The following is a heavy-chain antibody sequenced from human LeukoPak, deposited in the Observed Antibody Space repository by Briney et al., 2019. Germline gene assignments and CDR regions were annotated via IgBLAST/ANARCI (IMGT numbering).Heavy chain of an antibody. V-gene: IGHV1-2*02. CDR3: TVRERDY. Sequence: ASVKVSCKASGYTFTSYDINWVRQAPGQGLEWMGWINLNSGGTYYAQKFQGRVTMTRDTSISTAYLDLSRLRSDDTAVYYCTVRERDYWGQGTLVTVSS. CDR2: INLNSGGT. D-gene: IGHD3-10*01. CDR1: GYTFTSYD. J-gene: IGHJ4*02.